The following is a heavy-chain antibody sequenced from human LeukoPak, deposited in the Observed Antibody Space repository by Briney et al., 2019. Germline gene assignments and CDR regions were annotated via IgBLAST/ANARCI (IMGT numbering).Heavy chain of an antibody. D-gene: IGHD3-10*01. CDR2: MNPNSGNT. CDR1: GYTFTSYD. Sequence: ASVKVSCRASGYTFTSYDINWVRQATGQGLEWMGWMNPNSGNTGYAQKFQGRVTMTRNTSISTAYMELSSLRSEDTAVYYCARVAWAGSGSHYTTVDYWGQGTLVTVSS. V-gene: IGHV1-8*02. CDR3: ARVAWAGSGSHYTTVDY. J-gene: IGHJ4*02.